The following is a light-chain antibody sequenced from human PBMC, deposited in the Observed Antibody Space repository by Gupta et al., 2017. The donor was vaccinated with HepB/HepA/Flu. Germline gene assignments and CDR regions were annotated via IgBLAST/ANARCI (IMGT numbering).Light chain of an antibody. V-gene: IGKV3-15*01. J-gene: IGKJ3*01. CDR1: QSVSSN. CDR3: QQYNNWPPFT. Sequence: DIVMTPSPATLSVSPGERATLSCRASQSVSSNLAWYQQKPGQAPRLLIYGASTRATGIPARFSGSGSGTEFTLTISSLQSEDVAVDYCQQYNNWPPFTFGPGTKVDIK. CDR2: GAS.